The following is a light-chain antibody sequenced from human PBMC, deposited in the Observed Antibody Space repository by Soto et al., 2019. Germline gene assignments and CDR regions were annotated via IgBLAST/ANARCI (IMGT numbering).Light chain of an antibody. CDR1: QSVGST. CDR3: KQRSTWSYT. CDR2: DAF. V-gene: IGKV3-11*01. Sequence: EIVLTQSPGTLSLSPGERATLSCRASQSVGSTLAWYQQKPGQPPRLLIYDAFSRANGIPARFSSGGSGSDFTLTISSLEAGVSALYYCKQRSTWSYTFGQGTRLEIK. J-gene: IGKJ2*01.